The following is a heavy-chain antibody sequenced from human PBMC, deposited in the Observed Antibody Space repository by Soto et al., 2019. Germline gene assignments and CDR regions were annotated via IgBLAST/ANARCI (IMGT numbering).Heavy chain of an antibody. D-gene: IGHD2-21*02. CDR1: GGSISTGGYY. CDR3: ARCLWVTRFYN. J-gene: IGHJ4*02. V-gene: IGHV4-31*03. Sequence: QVQLQESGPGLVKPSQTLSLTCSVSGGSISTGGYYWTWIRQHPGKGLEWIGYIYYSGSTYYNPSLKSRVTISVDTSKNPFSLKLSSVTAADTAVYYCARCLWVTRFYNWGQGTLVTVSS. CDR2: IYYSGST.